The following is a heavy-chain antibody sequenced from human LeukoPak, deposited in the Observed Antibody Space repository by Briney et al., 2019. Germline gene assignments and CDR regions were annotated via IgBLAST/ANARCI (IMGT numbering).Heavy chain of an antibody. Sequence: SQTLSLTCTVSGGSISSGSHYWSWIRQPAGKGLEWIGRIYTSGSTNYNPSLKSRVTISVDTSKNQFSLKLSSVTAADTAVYYCARRRYVRGVTYFDYWGQGTLVTVSS. CDR3: ARRRYVRGVTYFDY. V-gene: IGHV4-61*02. J-gene: IGHJ4*02. D-gene: IGHD3-10*01. CDR2: IYTSGST. CDR1: GGSISSGSHY.